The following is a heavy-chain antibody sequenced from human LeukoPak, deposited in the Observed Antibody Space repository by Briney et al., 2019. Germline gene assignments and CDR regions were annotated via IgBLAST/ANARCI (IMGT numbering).Heavy chain of an antibody. Sequence: PGRSLRLSCAASGFTFSSYAMHWVRQAPGKGLEWVAVISYDGSNKFYADSVKGRFTLSRDNSKSTLYLQMNSLRAEDTAVYYCARVEVFWSGYRHDAFDIWGQGTMVTVSS. J-gene: IGHJ3*02. CDR1: GFTFSSYA. V-gene: IGHV3-30-3*01. D-gene: IGHD3-3*01. CDR2: ISYDGSNK. CDR3: ARVEVFWSGYRHDAFDI.